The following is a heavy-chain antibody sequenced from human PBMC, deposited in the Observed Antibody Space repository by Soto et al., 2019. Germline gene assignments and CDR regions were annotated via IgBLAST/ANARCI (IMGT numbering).Heavy chain of an antibody. CDR1: GYTFTSYG. J-gene: IGHJ4*02. V-gene: IGHV1-18*04. CDR2: ISANNGNT. Sequence: QVQLVQSGAEVKKPGASVKVSCKTSGYTFTSYGISWVRQAPGQGLEWMGWISANNGNTKYAQNLQGRVTMTTDTSTSTAYRALSRVRTDDTAVYYCASVYFDFWGQGTLVTVSS. CDR3: ASVYFDF.